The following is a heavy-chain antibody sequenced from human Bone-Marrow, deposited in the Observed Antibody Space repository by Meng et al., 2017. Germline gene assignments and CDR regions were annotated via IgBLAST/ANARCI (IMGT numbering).Heavy chain of an antibody. CDR1: GFTFSSYS. J-gene: IGHJ4*02. V-gene: IGHV3-21*01. CDR3: ARDADLFDY. CDR2: ISSSSSYI. Sequence: GESLKISCAASGFTFSSYSMNWVRQAPGKGLEWVSSISSSSSYIYYADSVKGRFTISRDNSKNTLYLQMNSLRAEDTAGYYCARDADLFDYWGQGTLVTVSS.